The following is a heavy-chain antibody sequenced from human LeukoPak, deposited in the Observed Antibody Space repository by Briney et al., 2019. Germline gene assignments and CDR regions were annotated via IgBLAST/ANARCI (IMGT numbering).Heavy chain of an antibody. CDR1: GYTFTSYY. Sequence: GASVKVSCKASGYTFTSYYMHWVRLPPAQGREWMGKINPSGGSTSYAQNSQGRVTMTRDTSTSTVYMELSSLRSEDTAVYYCARGLVVVPAAPSPDYWGQGTLVTVSS. CDR3: ARGLVVVPAAPSPDY. J-gene: IGHJ4*02. CDR2: INPSGGST. D-gene: IGHD2-2*01. V-gene: IGHV1-46*01.